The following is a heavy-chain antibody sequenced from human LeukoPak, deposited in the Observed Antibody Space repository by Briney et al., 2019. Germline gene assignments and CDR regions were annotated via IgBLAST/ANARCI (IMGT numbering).Heavy chain of an antibody. CDR3: ASSGWFGDQMAPRRWYGMDV. V-gene: IGHV4-39*01. Sequence: PSETLSLTCTVSGGSISSGNYYWGWIRQPPGKGLEWIGIIHYSGGSSYNPSLKSRVTISVDTSKNQFSLKLSSVTAADAAVYYCASSGWFGDQMAPRRWYGMDVWGQGTTVTVSS. J-gene: IGHJ6*02. CDR1: GGSISSGNYY. D-gene: IGHD3-10*01. CDR2: IHYSGGS.